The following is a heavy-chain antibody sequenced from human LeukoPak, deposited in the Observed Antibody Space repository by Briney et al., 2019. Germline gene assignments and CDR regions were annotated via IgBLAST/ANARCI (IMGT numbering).Heavy chain of an antibody. D-gene: IGHD6-6*01. J-gene: IGHJ4*02. V-gene: IGHV1-2*02. CDR2: INPNSGGT. Sequence: ASVKVSCKASGYTFTGYYMHWVRQAPGQGLEWMGWINPNSGGTNYAQKFQGRVTMTRDTSISTAYMELSRLRSEDTAVYYCARTVSSSSYYDSWGQGTLVTVSS. CDR3: ARTVSSSSYYDS. CDR1: GYTFTGYY.